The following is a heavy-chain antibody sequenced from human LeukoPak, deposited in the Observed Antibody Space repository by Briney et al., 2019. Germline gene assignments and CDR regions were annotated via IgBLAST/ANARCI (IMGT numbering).Heavy chain of an antibody. CDR3: ARKDVSGSGGFDI. D-gene: IGHD3-10*01. CDR1: GFTLSNYW. CDR2: INQDGSEK. J-gene: IGHJ3*02. Sequence: PGGPLRLSCAASGFTLSNYWMSWVRQAPGKGVEWVVNINQDGSEKSYVDSVEGRFTISRDNAKKSLYLHVNSLRAEDTAVYYCARKDVSGSGGFDIWGQGTMVTVTS. V-gene: IGHV3-7*02.